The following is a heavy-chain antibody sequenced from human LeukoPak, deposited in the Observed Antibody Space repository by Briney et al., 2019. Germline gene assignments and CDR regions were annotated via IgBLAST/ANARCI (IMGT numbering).Heavy chain of an antibody. J-gene: IGHJ4*02. CDR3: AKDRDTAMDY. CDR1: GFTFSSYG. V-gene: IGHV3-23*01. D-gene: IGHD5-18*01. Sequence: GGALRLSCAASGFTFSSYGMSWVRQAPGKGLEWVSAISGSGGSTYYADSMKGRFTISRDNSKNTLYLQMNSLRAEDTAVYYCAKDRDTAMDYWGQGTLVTVSS. CDR2: ISGSGGST.